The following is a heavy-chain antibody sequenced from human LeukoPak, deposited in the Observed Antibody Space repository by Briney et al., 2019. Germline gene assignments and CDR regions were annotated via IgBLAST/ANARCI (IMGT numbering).Heavy chain of an antibody. D-gene: IGHD7-27*01. CDR1: GGSISSYY. Sequence: PSETLSLTCTVSGGSISSYYWGWIRQPPGKGLEWIGSIYYSGSTYYNPSLKSRVTISVDTSKNQFSLKLSSVTAADTAVYYCATNTGTVFDYWGQGALVTVSS. CDR3: ATNTGTVFDY. V-gene: IGHV4-39*07. CDR2: IYYSGST. J-gene: IGHJ4*02.